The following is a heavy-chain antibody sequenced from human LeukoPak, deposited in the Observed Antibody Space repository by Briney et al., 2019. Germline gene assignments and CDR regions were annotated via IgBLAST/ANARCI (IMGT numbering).Heavy chain of an antibody. J-gene: IGHJ5*02. CDR3: AKVPHDDSSVDP. CDR1: GFTFSSYA. CDR2: ISGSGGST. D-gene: IGHD3-22*01. V-gene: IGHV3-23*01. Sequence: QSGGSLRLSCAASGFTFSSYAMSWVRQAPGKGLEWVSAISGSGGSTYYADSVKGWFTISRDNSKNTLYLQMNSLRAEDTAVYYCAKVPHDDSSVDPWGQGTLVTVSS.